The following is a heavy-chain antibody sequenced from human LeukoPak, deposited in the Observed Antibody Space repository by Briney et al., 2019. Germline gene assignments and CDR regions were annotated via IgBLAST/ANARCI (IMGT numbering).Heavy chain of an antibody. CDR1: GYSINSGYY. Sequence: PSETLSPTCTVSGYSINSGYYWGWLRQPPGKGLEWIGSIYHSGSPYYNPSLKSRVTISLDTSKNQFSLNLTSVTAADTAVYYCARDFALAVAGQKRNYYFDYWGQGTLVTVSS. CDR2: IYHSGSP. CDR3: ARDFALAVAGQKRNYYFDY. D-gene: IGHD6-19*01. V-gene: IGHV4-38-2*02. J-gene: IGHJ4*02.